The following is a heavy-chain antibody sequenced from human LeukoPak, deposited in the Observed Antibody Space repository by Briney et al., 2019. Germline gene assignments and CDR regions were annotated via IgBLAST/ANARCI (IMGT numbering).Heavy chain of an antibody. V-gene: IGHV6-1*01. D-gene: IGHD6-13*01. CDR3: ARWAAGTSNYYYYYMDV. Sequence: SQTLSLTCAISGDSVSSNSAAWNWIRQSPSRGLEWLGRTYYRSKWYNDYAVSVKSRITINPDTSKNQFSLQLNSVTPEDTAVYYCARWAAGTSNYYYYYMDVWGKGTTVTVSS. CDR2: TYYRSKWYN. J-gene: IGHJ6*03. CDR1: GDSVSSNSAA.